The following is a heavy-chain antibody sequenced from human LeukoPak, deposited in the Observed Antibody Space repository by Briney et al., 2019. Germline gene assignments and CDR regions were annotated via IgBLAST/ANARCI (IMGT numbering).Heavy chain of an antibody. D-gene: IGHD3-22*01. Sequence: ASVKVSCKASGYTFTSYYMHWVRQAPGQGLEWMGIINPSGGSTSYAQKFQGRVTMTRDTSTSTVYMELSSLRSEDTAVYYCARLGVTYYYDSSGSYYFDYWGQGTLVTVSS. V-gene: IGHV1-46*01. J-gene: IGHJ4*02. CDR1: GYTFTSYY. CDR2: INPSGGST. CDR3: ARLGVTYYYDSSGSYYFDY.